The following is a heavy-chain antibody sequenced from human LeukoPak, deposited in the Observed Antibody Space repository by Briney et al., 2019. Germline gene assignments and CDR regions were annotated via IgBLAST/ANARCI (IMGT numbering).Heavy chain of an antibody. Sequence: SETLSLTCTVSGGSISTSSYYWGWTPQPPGKGLEWLGTLHYSGCTYHNPSLKSRVTISVDTSKNRFSLKMSSLTVADTAVYYCARHRAADPSDAFDIWGQGTMVTVS. CDR1: GGSISTSSYY. V-gene: IGHV4-39*01. D-gene: IGHD6-13*01. CDR3: ARHRAADPSDAFDI. J-gene: IGHJ3*02. CDR2: LHYSGCT.